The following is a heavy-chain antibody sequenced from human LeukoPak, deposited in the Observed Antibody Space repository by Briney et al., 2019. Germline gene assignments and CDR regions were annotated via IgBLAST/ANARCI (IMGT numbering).Heavy chain of an antibody. V-gene: IGHV1-18*01. CDR2: ISAYNGNT. Sequence: ASVTVSCKASGYTFTSYGISWVRQAPGQGLEWMGWISAYNGNTNYAQKLQGRVTMTTDTSTSTAYMELRSLRSDDTAVYYCARAGFSSGWGKFDYWGQGTLVTVSS. CDR1: GYTFTSYG. D-gene: IGHD6-19*01. CDR3: ARAGFSSGWGKFDY. J-gene: IGHJ4*02.